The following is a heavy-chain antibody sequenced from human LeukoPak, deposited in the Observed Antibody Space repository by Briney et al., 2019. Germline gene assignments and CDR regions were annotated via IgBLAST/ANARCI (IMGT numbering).Heavy chain of an antibody. V-gene: IGHV1-69*04. Sequence: ASVTVSCKASGYTFTSYGISWVRQAPGQGLEWMGRIIPILGIANYAQKFQGRVTITADKSTSTAYMELSSLRSEDTAVYYCAREPARVPAALYYYGMDVWGQGTTVTVSS. D-gene: IGHD2-2*01. CDR1: GYTFTSYG. J-gene: IGHJ6*02. CDR3: AREPARVPAALYYYGMDV. CDR2: IIPILGIA.